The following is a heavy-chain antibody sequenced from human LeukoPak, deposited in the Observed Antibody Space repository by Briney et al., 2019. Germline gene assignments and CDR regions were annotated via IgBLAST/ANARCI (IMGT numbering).Heavy chain of an antibody. CDR3: ARPFGSSWYTFDY. D-gene: IGHD6-13*01. J-gene: IGHJ4*02. V-gene: IGHV3-23*01. CDR2: VSGSGGST. Sequence: GGSLRPSCAASGFTFSSYAMSWVRQAPGKGLEWVSAVSGSGGSTYYADSVKGRFTISRDNSKITLYLQMNSLRAEDTAVYYCARPFGSSWYTFDYWGQGTLVTVSS. CDR1: GFTFSSYA.